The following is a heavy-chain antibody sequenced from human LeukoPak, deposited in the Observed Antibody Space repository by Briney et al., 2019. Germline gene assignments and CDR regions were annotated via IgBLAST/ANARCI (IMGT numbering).Heavy chain of an antibody. J-gene: IGHJ6*02. CDR2: IYYSGST. V-gene: IGHV4-59*08. D-gene: IGHD6-13*01. CDR1: GGSISSYY. Sequence: PSETLSLTCTVSGGSISSYYWSWIRQPPGKGLEWIGYIYYSGSTNYNPSLKSRVTISVDTSKNQFSLKLSSVTAADTAVYYCARRIAAAGYYYYYGMDVWGQGTTVTVSS. CDR3: ARRIAAAGYYYYYGMDV.